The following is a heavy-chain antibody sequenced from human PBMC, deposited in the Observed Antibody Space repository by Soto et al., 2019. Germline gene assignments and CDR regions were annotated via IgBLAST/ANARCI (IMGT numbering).Heavy chain of an antibody. Sequence: PSETLSLTCTVSGGSISSSSYYWGWIRQPPGKGLEWIGSIYYSGSTYYNPSLKSRVTISVDTSKNQFSLKLSSVTAADTAVYYCARQIRDIVLMVYAFDYWGQGTLVTVSS. D-gene: IGHD2-8*01. CDR2: IYYSGST. J-gene: IGHJ4*02. V-gene: IGHV4-39*01. CDR1: GGSISSSSYY. CDR3: ARQIRDIVLMVYAFDY.